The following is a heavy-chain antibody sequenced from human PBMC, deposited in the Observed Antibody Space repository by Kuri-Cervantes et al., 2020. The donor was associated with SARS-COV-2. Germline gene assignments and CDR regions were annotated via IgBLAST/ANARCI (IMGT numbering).Heavy chain of an antibody. V-gene: IGHV1-8*01. CDR2: MNPNSGNK. Sequence: ASVKVSCKASGYIFTSYDISWVRQATGQGLEWMGWMNPNSGNKGYAQKFQGRLSMTRDTSISTVYMELSSLRSEDTAVYYCARGKRMVRYSTTLLGHDSYYYYMDVWGKGTMVTRSS. CDR3: ARGKRMVRYSTTLLGHDSYYYYMDV. D-gene: IGHD3-10*01. CDR1: GYIFTSYD. J-gene: IGHJ6*03.